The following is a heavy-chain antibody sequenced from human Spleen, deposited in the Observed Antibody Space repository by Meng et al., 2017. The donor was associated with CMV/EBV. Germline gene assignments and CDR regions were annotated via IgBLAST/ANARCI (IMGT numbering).Heavy chain of an antibody. D-gene: IGHD4-23*01. V-gene: IGHV1-69*05. J-gene: IGHJ6*02. CDR1: GGTFSSYA. Sequence: SVKVSCKASGGTFSSYAISWVRQAPGQGLEWMGGLIPIFGTANYAQKFQGRVTITTDESTSTAYMELSSLRSEDTAVYYCARDWGDYGGNHGYYGMDVWGQGTTVTVSS. CDR2: LIPIFGTA. CDR3: ARDWGDYGGNHGYYGMDV.